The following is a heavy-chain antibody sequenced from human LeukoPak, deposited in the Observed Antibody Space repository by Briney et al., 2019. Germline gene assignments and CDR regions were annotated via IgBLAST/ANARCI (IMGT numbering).Heavy chain of an antibody. CDR2: IKQDGSEK. CDR3: ARERGYYDY. J-gene: IGHJ4*02. V-gene: IGHV3-7*01. CDR1: GFTFSSYW. D-gene: IGHD3-22*01. Sequence: PGGSLRLSCAAPGFTFSSYWMSWVRQAPGKGLEWVANIKQDGSEKYYVDSVKGRFTISRDNAKNSLYLQMNSLRAEDTAVYYCARERGYYDYWGQGTLVTVSS.